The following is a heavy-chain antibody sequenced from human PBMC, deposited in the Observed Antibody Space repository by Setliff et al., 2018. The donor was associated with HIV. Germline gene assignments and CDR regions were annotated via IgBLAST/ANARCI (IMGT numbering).Heavy chain of an antibody. Sequence: GASVKVSCKTSGYIFTSYHLHWVRQAPRQGLEWMGVINTRGPRITYAQKFQGRVTMTSDPSTSTVYMQLSSLKLDDTAFYYCARVHMSSGWYVDYWGQGTLVTVSS. CDR2: INTRGPRI. V-gene: IGHV1-46*01. CDR3: ARVHMSSGWYVDY. J-gene: IGHJ4*02. D-gene: IGHD6-19*01. CDR1: GYIFTSYH.